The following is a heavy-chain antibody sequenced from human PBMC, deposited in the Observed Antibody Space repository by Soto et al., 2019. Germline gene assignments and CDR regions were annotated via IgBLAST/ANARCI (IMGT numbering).Heavy chain of an antibody. CDR3: ARGGGKAVADYYYYYGMDV. CDR1: GFTFSSYG. Sequence: QVQLVESGGGVVQPGRSLRLSCAASGFTFSSYGMHWVRQAPGKGLEWVAVIWYDGSNKYYADSVKGRFTISRDNSKNTLYLQMNSLRAEDTAVYYWARGGGKAVADYYYYYGMDVWGQGTTVTVSS. CDR2: IWYDGSNK. J-gene: IGHJ6*02. V-gene: IGHV3-33*01. D-gene: IGHD6-19*01.